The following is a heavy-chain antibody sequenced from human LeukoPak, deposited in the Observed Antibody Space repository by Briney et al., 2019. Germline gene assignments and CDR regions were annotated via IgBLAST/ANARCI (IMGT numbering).Heavy chain of an antibody. V-gene: IGHV3-30*02. D-gene: IGHD3-10*01. CDR2: IRYDGSNK. Sequence: GGSLRLSCAASGFTFSSYGMHWVRQAPGKGLEWVAFIRYDGSNKYYADSVKGRFTISRGNSKNTLYLQMNSLRAEDTAVYYCAKGGDVLLWFGELKTPRNWGQGTLVTVSS. CDR3: AKGGDVLLWFGELKTPRN. CDR1: GFTFSSYG. J-gene: IGHJ4*02.